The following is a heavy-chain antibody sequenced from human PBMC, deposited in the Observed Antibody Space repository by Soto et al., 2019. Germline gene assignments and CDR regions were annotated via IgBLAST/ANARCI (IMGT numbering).Heavy chain of an antibody. CDR2: IYHSGST. CDR1: GYSISSGYY. V-gene: IGHV4-38-2*01. CDR3: ARGVDTAMVSWGFFGYYYYGMDV. Sequence: ETLSLTCAVSGYSISSGYYWGWIRQPPGKGLEWIGSIYHSGSTYYNPSLKSRVTISVDTSKNQFSLKLSSVTAADTAVYYCARGVDTAMVSWGFFGYYYYGMDVWGQGTTVTVSS. J-gene: IGHJ6*02. D-gene: IGHD5-18*01.